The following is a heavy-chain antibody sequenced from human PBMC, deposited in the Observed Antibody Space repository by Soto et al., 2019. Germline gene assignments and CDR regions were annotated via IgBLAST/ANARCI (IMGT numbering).Heavy chain of an antibody. D-gene: IGHD3-3*01. Sequence: QLQLQESGPGLVKPSETLSLTCSVSGGSISNSDYYWGWIRQPPGKGLEWVGSIYYSGSTYYAPSVKSRVTLSLDTFKTQSSLKLSSVTDADAAVYDYARIYYGEYWPQWGHGTVVTVSS. CDR2: IYYSGST. J-gene: IGHJ1*01. V-gene: IGHV4-39*01. CDR3: ARIYYGEYWPQ. CDR1: GGSISNSDYY.